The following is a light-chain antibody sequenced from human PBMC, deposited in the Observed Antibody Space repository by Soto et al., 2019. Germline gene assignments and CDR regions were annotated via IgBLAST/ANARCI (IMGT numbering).Light chain of an antibody. CDR2: AAS. V-gene: IGKV1-9*01. CDR1: QAISSY. Sequence: IQLTQSPSSLSASVGDRVTITCRASQAISSYLAWYQQKPGKAPNLLIYAASSLGSGVPSRFSGSGSGTDFTLTISSLQPEDYAIYYCQQHNSYPITFGQGTPLEIK. J-gene: IGKJ5*01. CDR3: QQHNSYPIT.